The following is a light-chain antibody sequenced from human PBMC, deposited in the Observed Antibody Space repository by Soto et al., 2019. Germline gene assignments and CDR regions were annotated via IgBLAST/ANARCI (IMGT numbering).Light chain of an antibody. Sequence: DIQITQSPSTLSASVGDRFTITFRASQSITNRLAWYQQKAGKAPKVLIYDASNLEYGVPSRFSGSGFGTEFTLTISSLQPDDFATYYCQHYGGMWTFGQGTKVDIK. CDR1: QSITNR. CDR3: QHYGGMWT. CDR2: DAS. J-gene: IGKJ1*01. V-gene: IGKV1-5*01.